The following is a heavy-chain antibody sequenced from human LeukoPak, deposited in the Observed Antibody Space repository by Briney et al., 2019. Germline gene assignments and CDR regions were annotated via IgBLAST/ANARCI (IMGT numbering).Heavy chain of an antibody. CDR3: ARARDYVDFDY. J-gene: IGHJ4*02. V-gene: IGHV1-8*02. Sequence: ASVKVSCKASGYTFTGYYMHWVRQATGQGLEWMGWMNPNSGNTGYAQKFQGRVTMTRNTSISTAYMEPSSLRSEDTAVYYCARARDYVDFDYWGQGTLVTVSS. CDR2: MNPNSGNT. CDR1: GYTFTGYY. D-gene: IGHD4-17*01.